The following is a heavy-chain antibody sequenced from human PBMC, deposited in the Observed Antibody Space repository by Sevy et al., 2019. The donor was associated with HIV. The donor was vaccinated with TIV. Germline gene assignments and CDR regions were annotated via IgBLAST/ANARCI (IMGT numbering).Heavy chain of an antibody. V-gene: IGHV4-34*01. Sequence: SETLSLTCAVYGGSFSGYYWSWIRQPPGKGLEWIGEINHSGSTNYNPSLKSRVTISVDTSKNQFSLKLSSVTAADTAAYYCARGMGVAVAGTLWFDAWGQGTLVTVSS. CDR1: GGSFSGYY. D-gene: IGHD6-19*01. J-gene: IGHJ5*02. CDR3: ARGMGVAVAGTLWFDA. CDR2: INHSGST.